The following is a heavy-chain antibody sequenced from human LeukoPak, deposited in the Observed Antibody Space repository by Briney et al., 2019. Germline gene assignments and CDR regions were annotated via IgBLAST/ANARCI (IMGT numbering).Heavy chain of an antibody. CDR3: AKRYDSSGYYSDY. J-gene: IGHJ4*02. D-gene: IGHD3-22*01. CDR2: ISGSGGST. V-gene: IGHV3-23*01. CDR1: GFTFRSYG. Sequence: GGSLRLSCAASGFTFRSYGMSWVRQAPGKGLEWVSAISGSGGSTYYADSVKGRFTISRDNSKNTLYVRMNSLRAEDTAVYYCAKRYDSSGYYSDYWGQGTLVTVSS.